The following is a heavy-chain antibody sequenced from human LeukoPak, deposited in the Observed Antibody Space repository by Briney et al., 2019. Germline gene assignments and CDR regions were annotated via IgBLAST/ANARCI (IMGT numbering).Heavy chain of an antibody. CDR3: AREKAATFYFDF. CDR1: GYTFSNYY. J-gene: IGHJ4*02. D-gene: IGHD2/OR15-2a*01. V-gene: IGHV1-46*01. CDR2: INPGGGNT. Sequence: ASVKVSCKASGYTFSNYYMHWVRQAPGQGLEWMGIINPGGGNTDNAQRFQGRVTMTRDTSTSTVYTELSSLTSEDTAVYYCAREKAATFYFDFWGQGTLVTVSS.